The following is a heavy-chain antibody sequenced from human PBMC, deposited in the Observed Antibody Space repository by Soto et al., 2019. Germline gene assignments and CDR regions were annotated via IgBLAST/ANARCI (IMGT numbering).Heavy chain of an antibody. J-gene: IGHJ4*02. CDR3: ARGISSSWYSY. CDR1: GGSISSYY. CDR2: IYYSGSI. Sequence: SETLSLTCTVSGGSISSYYWSRIRQPPGKGLEWIGYIYYSGSINYNPSLKSRVTISVDTSKNQFSLKLTSVTAADAAVYYCARGISSSWYSYWGQGTLVTVSS. V-gene: IGHV4-59*01. D-gene: IGHD6-13*01.